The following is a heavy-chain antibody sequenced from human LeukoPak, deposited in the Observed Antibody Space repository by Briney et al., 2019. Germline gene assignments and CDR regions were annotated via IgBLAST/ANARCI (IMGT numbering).Heavy chain of an antibody. CDR3: SRRSSYDFWSGYRYWYFDL. Sequence: TSETLSLTCTVSGGSISSSSYYWGWIRQPPGKGLEWIGSIYYSGSTYYNPSLKSRVTISVDTSKNQFSLKLSSVTAADTAVYYCSRRSSYDFWSGYRYWYFDLWGRGTLVTVSS. CDR1: GGSISSSSYY. V-gene: IGHV4-39*01. J-gene: IGHJ2*01. CDR2: IYYSGST. D-gene: IGHD3-3*01.